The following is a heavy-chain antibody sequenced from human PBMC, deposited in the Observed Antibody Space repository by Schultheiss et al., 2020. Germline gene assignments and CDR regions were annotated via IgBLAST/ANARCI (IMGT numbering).Heavy chain of an antibody. CDR2: ISSSGSTI. CDR3: ARDSCSGASCSSVWFDP. V-gene: IGHV3-48*03. CDR1: GFTFSSYE. J-gene: IGHJ5*02. D-gene: IGHD2-15*01. Sequence: GGSLRISCAASGFTFSSYEMNWVRQAPGKGLEWVSYISSSGSTIYYADSVKGRFTISRDNAKNSLYLQMNSLRAEDTAVYYCARDSCSGASCSSVWFDPWGQGTLVTVSS.